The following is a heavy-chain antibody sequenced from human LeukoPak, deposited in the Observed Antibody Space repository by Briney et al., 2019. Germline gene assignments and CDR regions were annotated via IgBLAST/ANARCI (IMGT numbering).Heavy chain of an antibody. CDR1: GFTFSSYS. D-gene: IGHD6-13*01. Sequence: PGGSLRLSCAASGFTFSSYSMNWVRQAPGKGLEWVSSISSSSSYIYYADSVKGRFTISRDNAKNSLYLQMNSLRAEDTAVYYCARASSSWTNNWFDPWGQGTLVTVS. V-gene: IGHV3-21*01. CDR3: ARASSSWTNNWFDP. J-gene: IGHJ5*02. CDR2: ISSSSSYI.